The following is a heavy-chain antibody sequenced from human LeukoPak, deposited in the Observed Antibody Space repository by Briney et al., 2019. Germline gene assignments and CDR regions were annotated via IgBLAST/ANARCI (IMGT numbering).Heavy chain of an antibody. V-gene: IGHV3-23*01. CDR1: GFTFSSHG. CDR3: AKYSSGWYNDY. Sequence: GGTLRLSCAASGFTFSSHGMSWVRQAPGKGLEWVSTISGSGDNTYYADSVKGRFTISRDSSKNTLYLQMNSLRAEDTAIYYCAKYSSGWYNDYWGQGTLVTVSS. J-gene: IGHJ4*02. D-gene: IGHD6-19*01. CDR2: ISGSGDNT.